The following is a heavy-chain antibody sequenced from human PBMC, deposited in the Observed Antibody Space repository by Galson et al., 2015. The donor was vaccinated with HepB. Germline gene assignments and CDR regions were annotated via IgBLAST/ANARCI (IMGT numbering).Heavy chain of an antibody. Sequence: LRLSCAASGFAFDSHAMSWVRQAPGRGLEWISGITGKGDRTFYADSVKGRFTVSKDNSNNMLYLQMNSLRAEDAGLYFCAKGYGLFDSWGQGILVTVSS. CDR2: ITGKGDRT. D-gene: IGHD5-18*01. J-gene: IGHJ5*01. CDR3: AKGYGLFDS. CDR1: GFAFDSHA. V-gene: IGHV3-23*01.